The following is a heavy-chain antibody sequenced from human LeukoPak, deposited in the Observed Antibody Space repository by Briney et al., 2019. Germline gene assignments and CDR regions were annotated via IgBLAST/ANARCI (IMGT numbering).Heavy chain of an antibody. CDR3: ARVSVITQYNGSPDYFAS. CDR1: GGSISSYY. V-gene: IGHV4-59*01. Sequence: SETLSLTCTVSGGSISSYYWSWIRQPPGKGLEWIGYIYYSGSTNYNPSLKSRVTISVDTSKNQFSLKLSSVTAADTAVYYCARVSVITQYNGSPDYFASWGQGTLLTVSS. D-gene: IGHD1-26*01. CDR2: IYYSGST. J-gene: IGHJ4*02.